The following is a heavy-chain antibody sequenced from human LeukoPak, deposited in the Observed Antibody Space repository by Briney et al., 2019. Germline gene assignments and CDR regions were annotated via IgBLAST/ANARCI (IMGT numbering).Heavy chain of an antibody. CDR1: GYTFTGYY. Sequence: ASVKVSCKASGYTFTGYYLHWVRQAPGQGLEWMGWINPNSGGTNYAQKFQGRVTMTRDTSISTAYMELSRLRSDDTAVYYCARDAITMIVGATYYYYYMDVWGKGTTVTVSS. V-gene: IGHV1-2*02. CDR2: INPNSGGT. J-gene: IGHJ6*03. D-gene: IGHD3-22*01. CDR3: ARDAITMIVGATYYYYYMDV.